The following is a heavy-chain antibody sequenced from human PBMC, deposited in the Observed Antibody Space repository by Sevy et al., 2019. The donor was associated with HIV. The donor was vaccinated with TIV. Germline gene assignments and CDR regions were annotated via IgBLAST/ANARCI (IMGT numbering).Heavy chain of an antibody. J-gene: IGHJ3*02. Sequence: ASVKVSCKASGGTFKNNAFIWIRQAPGQGLEWLGGIIPIFGSPNYAQNFKGRVTITADESTGYMELTNLRSEDTAVYYCARRNSGGDYDAFDIWGQGTMFTVSS. V-gene: IGHV1-69*13. CDR3: ARRNSGGDYDAFDI. CDR1: GGTFKNNA. D-gene: IGHD2-21*02. CDR2: IIPIFGSP.